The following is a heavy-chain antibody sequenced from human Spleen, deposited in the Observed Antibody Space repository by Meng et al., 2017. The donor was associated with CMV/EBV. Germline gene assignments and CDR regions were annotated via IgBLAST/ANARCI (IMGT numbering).Heavy chain of an antibody. D-gene: IGHD6-13*01. CDR1: GFSLSTSGVG. CDR3: ARDDSSPSSRYFDY. Sequence: SGPTLVKPTQTLTLTCTFSGFSLSTSGVGVGWIRQPPGKALEWLALIYWNDDKRYSPSLKSRLTITKDTSKNQVVLTMTNMDPVDTATYYCARDDSSPSSRYFDYWGQGTLVTVSS. V-gene: IGHV2-5*01. CDR2: IYWNDDK. J-gene: IGHJ4*02.